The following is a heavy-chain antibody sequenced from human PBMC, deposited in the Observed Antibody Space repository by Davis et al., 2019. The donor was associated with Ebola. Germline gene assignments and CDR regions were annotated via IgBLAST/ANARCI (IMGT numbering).Heavy chain of an antibody. D-gene: IGHD6-19*01. Sequence: GGSLRLSCAASGFTFSSYAMHWVRQAPGKGLEWVAVISYDGSNKYYADSVKGRFTISRDNAKNSLYLQMNSLRAEDTAVYYCARDPWAPIAVAGTDYYYGMDVWGQGTTVTVS. CDR2: ISYDGSNK. CDR1: GFTFSSYA. CDR3: ARDPWAPIAVAGTDYYYGMDV. J-gene: IGHJ6*02. V-gene: IGHV3-30-3*01.